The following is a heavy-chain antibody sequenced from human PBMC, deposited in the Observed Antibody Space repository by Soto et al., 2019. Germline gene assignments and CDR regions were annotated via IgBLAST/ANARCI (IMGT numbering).Heavy chain of an antibody. V-gene: IGHV3-33*01. D-gene: IGHD6-13*01. J-gene: IGHJ5*02. CDR2: IWFDGSDK. CDR3: ARLVGAAAGRFDP. Sequence: QEQLVESGGGVVQPGMSLRLSCVASGFTFNVYGMHWVRQAPGKGLEWVAAIWFDGSDKYYADSVKGRFTISRDNSKNTLYLQMNSLRAEDTGVYYCARLVGAAAGRFDPWGQGTLVIVSS. CDR1: GFTFNVYG.